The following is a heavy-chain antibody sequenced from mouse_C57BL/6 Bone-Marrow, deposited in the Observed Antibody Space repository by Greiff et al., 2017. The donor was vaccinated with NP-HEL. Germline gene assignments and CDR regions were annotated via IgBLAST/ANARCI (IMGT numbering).Heavy chain of an antibody. V-gene: IGHV1-4*01. Sequence: VQLQQSGAELARPGASVKMSCKASGYTFTSYTMHWVKQRPGQGLEWIGDINPSSGYTKYNQKFKDKATLTADTSSSTAYMQLSSLTSEDSAVYYCARWDPVVATGAMDYWGQGTAVTVSS. J-gene: IGHJ4*01. CDR3: ARWDPVVATGAMDY. D-gene: IGHD1-1*01. CDR2: INPSSGYT. CDR1: GYTFTSYT.